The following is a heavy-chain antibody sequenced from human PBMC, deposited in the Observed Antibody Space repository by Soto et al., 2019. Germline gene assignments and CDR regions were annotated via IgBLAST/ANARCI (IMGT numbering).Heavy chain of an antibody. CDR3: ARDPYNRNVGERRAFDI. CDR2: TYYRSKWYN. CDR1: GDSVSSNSAA. Sequence: SQTLSLTCAISGDSVSSNSAAWTWIRQSPSRGLEWLGRTYYRSKWYNDYAVSVKSRITINPDTSKNQFSLQLNSVTPEDTAVYYCARDPYNRNVGERRAFDIWGQGTMVTVSS. J-gene: IGHJ3*02. V-gene: IGHV6-1*01. D-gene: IGHD1-20*01.